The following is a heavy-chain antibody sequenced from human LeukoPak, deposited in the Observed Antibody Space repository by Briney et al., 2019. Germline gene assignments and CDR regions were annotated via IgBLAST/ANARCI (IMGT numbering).Heavy chain of an antibody. CDR3: ASGELLSHWFDP. D-gene: IGHD1-26*01. Sequence: ASVKVSCKASGYTVTGYYMHWVRQAPGQGLEWMGWMNPNSGGTNYAQKFQGRVTMTRDTSISTAYMELSRLRSDDTAVYYCASGELLSHWFDPWGRGTLVTVSS. J-gene: IGHJ5*02. CDR2: MNPNSGGT. CDR1: GYTVTGYY. V-gene: IGHV1-2*02.